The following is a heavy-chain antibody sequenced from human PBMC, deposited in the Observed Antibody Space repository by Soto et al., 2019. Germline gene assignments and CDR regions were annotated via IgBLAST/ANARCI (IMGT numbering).Heavy chain of an antibody. V-gene: IGHV3-74*01. CDR2: INIDGSST. CDR3: ARGWATKQGIYYYSAMDV. D-gene: IGHD2-15*01. Sequence: EVQLVESGGGLIQPGGSLRISCAATGFTFSNFWMHWVRQAPGKGLVWVSRINIDGSSTNYADSVKGRFAISRDNAKNTLNLQMNSLRAVDTAVYYCARGWATKQGIYYYSAMDVWGQGTTVTVSS. J-gene: IGHJ6*02. CDR1: GFTFSNFW.